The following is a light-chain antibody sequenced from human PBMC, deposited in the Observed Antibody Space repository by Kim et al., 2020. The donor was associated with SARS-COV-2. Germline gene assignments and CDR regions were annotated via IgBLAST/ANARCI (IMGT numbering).Light chain of an antibody. J-gene: IGKJ2*01. V-gene: IGKV3-15*01. CDR1: QSVSSN. CDR3: QQYNNWPPYT. Sequence: EIVMTQSPATLSVSPGERATLSCRASQSVSSNLAWYQQKPGQAPRLLIYGASTRATGIPARCSGSGSGTEFTLTISSLQSEDFAVYYCQQYNNWPPYTCGQRTKLEI. CDR2: GAS.